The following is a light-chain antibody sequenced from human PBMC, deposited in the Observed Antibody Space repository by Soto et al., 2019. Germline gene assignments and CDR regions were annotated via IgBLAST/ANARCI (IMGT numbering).Light chain of an antibody. CDR3: QKYDAAPQT. V-gene: IGKV1-27*01. CDR1: QGIIDY. Sequence: DIQMTQSPSSLSASVGDTVTITCRASQGIIDYVAWYQQRPGKIPKLLIYAASTLQTGVPSRFSGSVAATDVTLTIRSLQPEDVATYYCQKYDAAPQTVGQGTKVEIK. J-gene: IGKJ1*01. CDR2: AAS.